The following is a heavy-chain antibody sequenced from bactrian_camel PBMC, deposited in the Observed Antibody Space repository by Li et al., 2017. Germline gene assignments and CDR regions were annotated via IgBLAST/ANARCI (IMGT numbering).Heavy chain of an antibody. CDR3: ATPFPMTMGWIQLHYKY. J-gene: IGHJ4*01. V-gene: IGHV3S40*01. CDR1: GLTLSTYA. CDR2: INGGGSRT. D-gene: IGHD5*01. Sequence: VQLVESGGGLVQPGGSLRLSCTASGLTLSTYAMNWVRQAPGKGLEWIANINGGGSRTFYPDSVKGRFTISKDNTKNTVYLQMNSLKSEDTALYYCATPFPMTMGWIQLHYKYWGQGTQVTVS.